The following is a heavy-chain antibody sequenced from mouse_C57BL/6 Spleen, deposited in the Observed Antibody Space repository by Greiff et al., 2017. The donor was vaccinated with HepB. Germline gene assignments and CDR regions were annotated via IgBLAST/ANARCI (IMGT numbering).Heavy chain of an antibody. J-gene: IGHJ2*01. V-gene: IGHV1-26*01. Sequence: EVKLQQSGPELVKPGASVKISCKASGYTFTDYYMNWVKQSHGKSLEWIGDINPNNGGTSYNQKFKGKATLTVDKSSSTAYIELRSLTSEDSAVYYCARRNYGIPFDYWGQGTTLTVSS. CDR2: INPNNGGT. CDR1: GYTFTDYY. CDR3: ARRNYGIPFDY. D-gene: IGHD2-1*01.